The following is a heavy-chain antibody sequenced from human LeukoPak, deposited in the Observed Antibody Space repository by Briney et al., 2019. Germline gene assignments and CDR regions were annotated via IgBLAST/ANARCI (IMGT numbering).Heavy chain of an antibody. D-gene: IGHD3-3*01. J-gene: IGHJ4*02. V-gene: IGHV4-34*01. Sequence: SETLSLTCAVYGGSFSGYYWSWIRQPPGKGLEWIGEINHSGSTNYNPSLKSRVTISVDTSKNQFSLKLSSVTAADTAVYYCARVAIFGVVRPMYYFDYWGQGTLVTVSS. CDR1: GGSFSGYY. CDR2: INHSGST. CDR3: ARVAIFGVVRPMYYFDY.